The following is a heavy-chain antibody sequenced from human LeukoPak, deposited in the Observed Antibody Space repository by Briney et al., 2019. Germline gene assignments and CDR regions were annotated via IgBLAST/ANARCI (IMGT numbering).Heavy chain of an antibody. J-gene: IGHJ4*02. CDR3: AKVHPSYSGSYYPYYFDY. D-gene: IGHD1-26*01. Sequence: GWSLRLSCAASGFTFSSYEMNWVRQAPGKGPEWVSYISTSGSTIYYADSVKGRFTISRDNSKNTLYLQMNSLRAEDTAVYYCAKVHPSYSGSYYPYYFDYWGQGTLVTVSS. CDR1: GFTFSSYE. CDR2: ISTSGSTI. V-gene: IGHV3-48*03.